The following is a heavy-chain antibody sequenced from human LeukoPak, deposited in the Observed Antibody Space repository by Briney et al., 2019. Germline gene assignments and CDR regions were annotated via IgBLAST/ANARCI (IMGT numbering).Heavy chain of an antibody. CDR2: IKQDGSDK. J-gene: IGHJ4*02. D-gene: IGHD6-13*01. CDR1: GFTFSSYW. CDR3: AIIPRAAAGPSARSPFHY. Sequence: GGSLRLSCEVSGFTFSSYWRNWVRQAPGKGLEWVANIKQDGSDKYYVDSVKGRFTISRDNAKNSLYLQMNSLRAEDTAVYYCAIIPRAAAGPSARSPFHYWGQGALVTVSS. V-gene: IGHV3-7*01.